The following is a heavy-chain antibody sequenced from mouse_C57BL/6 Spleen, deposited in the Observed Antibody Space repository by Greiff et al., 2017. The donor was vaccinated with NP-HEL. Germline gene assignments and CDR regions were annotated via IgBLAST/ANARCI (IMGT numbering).Heavy chain of an antibody. J-gene: IGHJ2*01. V-gene: IGHV1-80*01. Sequence: QVQLQQSGAELVKPGASVKISCKASGYAFSSYWMNWVKQRPGKGLEWIGQIYPGDGDTNYNGKFKGKATLTADKSSSTAYMQLSSLTSEDSAVYFCARWGVHYYGSSYDYWGQGTTLTVSS. D-gene: IGHD1-1*01. CDR1: GYAFSSYW. CDR3: ARWGVHYYGSSYDY. CDR2: IYPGDGDT.